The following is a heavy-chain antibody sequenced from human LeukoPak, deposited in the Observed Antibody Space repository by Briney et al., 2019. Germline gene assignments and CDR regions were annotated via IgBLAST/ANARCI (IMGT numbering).Heavy chain of an antibody. CDR3: ATDGSGSYFFVY. V-gene: IGHV1-69*04. J-gene: IGHJ4*02. D-gene: IGHD3-10*01. CDR1: GGTFSSYA. CDR2: IIPILGIA. Sequence: GSSVKVSCKASGGTFSSYAISWVRQAPGQGLEWMGRIIPILGIANYAQKFQGRVTITADKSTSTAYMELSSLRSEDTAVYYCATDGSGSYFFVYWGQGALVTVSS.